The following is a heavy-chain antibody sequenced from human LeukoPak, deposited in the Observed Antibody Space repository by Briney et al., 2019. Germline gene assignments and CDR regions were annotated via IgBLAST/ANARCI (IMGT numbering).Heavy chain of an antibody. CDR3: ARDRPWGVVGAPDV. CDR2: IYTSGST. V-gene: IGHV4-4*07. D-gene: IGHD7-27*01. CDR1: GGSISIYY. Sequence: PSETLSLTCTVSGGSISIYYWSWIRQPAGKGLEWIGRIYTSGSTNYNPSLKSRVTMSVDTSKNQFSLKVSSVTAADTAVYYCARDRPWGVVGAPDVWGQGTTVTVSS. J-gene: IGHJ6*02.